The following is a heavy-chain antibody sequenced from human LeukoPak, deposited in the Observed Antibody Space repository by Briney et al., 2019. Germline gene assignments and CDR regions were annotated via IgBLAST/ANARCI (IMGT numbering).Heavy chain of an antibody. CDR2: INHSGST. Sequence: SETLSLTCAVYGGSFSGCYWSWIRQPPGKGLEWIGEINHSGSTNYNPSLKSRVTISVDTSKNQFSLKVNSVTAADTAVYFCARHAYSNYEHWYFDLWGRSTLVTVSS. J-gene: IGHJ2*01. D-gene: IGHD4-11*01. CDR1: GGSFSGCY. CDR3: ARHAYSNYEHWYFDL. V-gene: IGHV4-34*01.